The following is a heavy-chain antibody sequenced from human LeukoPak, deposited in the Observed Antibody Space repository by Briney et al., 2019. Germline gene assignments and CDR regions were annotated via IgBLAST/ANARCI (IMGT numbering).Heavy chain of an antibody. V-gene: IGHV4-59*12. CDR2: IYYSGST. Sequence: SETLSLTCTVSGGSISSYYWSWIRQPPGKGLEWIGYIYYSGSTNYNPSLKSRVTISVDTSKNQFSLELSSVTAADTAVYYCARVNYSSGIDCWGQGTLVTVSS. CDR3: ARVNYSSGIDC. J-gene: IGHJ4*02. D-gene: IGHD3-22*01. CDR1: GGSISSYY.